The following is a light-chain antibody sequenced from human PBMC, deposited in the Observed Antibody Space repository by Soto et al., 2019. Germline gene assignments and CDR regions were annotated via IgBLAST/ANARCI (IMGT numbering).Light chain of an antibody. Sequence: EIVLTQSPATLSLSPGEGATLSCRASQSVSRYFAWYQQKPGQAPRLLIYDASTRATGIPARFSGGGSGTDFTLTISSLAPEDFVVYYCQQRSNWPHTFGQGTKLEIK. CDR2: DAS. V-gene: IGKV3-11*01. CDR3: QQRSNWPHT. J-gene: IGKJ2*01. CDR1: QSVSRY.